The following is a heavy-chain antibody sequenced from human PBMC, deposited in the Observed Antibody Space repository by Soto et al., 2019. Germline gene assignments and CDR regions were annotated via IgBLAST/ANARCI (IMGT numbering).Heavy chain of an antibody. CDR1: GFSLSTSGVG. J-gene: IGHJ6*02. Sequence: SGPTLVNPTHTLTLTCTFSGFSLSTSGVGVGWIRQPPGNSLEWLSLIYWNDDKRYSPSLKSRLTITKDTSKNQVVLTVTNMDTVDTATYSCAHSRRAPYGSGSYYVYYDYGMDVWGQGNPVAVSS. CDR3: AHSRRAPYGSGSYYVYYDYGMDV. D-gene: IGHD3-10*01. CDR2: IYWNDDK. V-gene: IGHV2-5*01.